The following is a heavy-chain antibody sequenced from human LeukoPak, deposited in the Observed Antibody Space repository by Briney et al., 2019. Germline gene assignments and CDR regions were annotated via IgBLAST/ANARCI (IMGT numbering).Heavy chain of an antibody. Sequence: ASVKVSCKASGYTFTGYYINWVRQAPGKGLEWMGRINPDTGSTDFAQKFHPSITITIHTSITTAYIELSRLTSHDTAMYYCAKVPPSITAAGNWLDPWGQGALVTVSS. CDR3: AKVPPSITAAGNWLDP. CDR1: GYTFTGYY. D-gene: IGHD6-13*01. V-gene: IGHV1-2*06. CDR2: INPDTGST. J-gene: IGHJ5*02.